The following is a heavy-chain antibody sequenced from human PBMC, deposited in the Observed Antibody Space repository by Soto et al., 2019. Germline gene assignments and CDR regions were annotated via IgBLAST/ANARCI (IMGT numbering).Heavy chain of an antibody. Sequence: SETLSLTCTVSGGSISSYYWSWIRQPAGKGLEWIGRIYTSRSTNYNPSLKSRVTMSVDTSKNQFSLKLSSVTAADTAVYYCARDAHITMVRGVTAWYYYYGMDVWGQGTTVTSP. J-gene: IGHJ6*02. V-gene: IGHV4-4*07. CDR1: GGSISSYY. D-gene: IGHD3-10*01. CDR3: ARDAHITMVRGVTAWYYYYGMDV. CDR2: IYTSRST.